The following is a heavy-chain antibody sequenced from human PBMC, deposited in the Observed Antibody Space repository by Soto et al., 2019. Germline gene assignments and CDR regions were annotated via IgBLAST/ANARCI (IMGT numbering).Heavy chain of an antibody. CDR2: ISSSSSYI. Sequence: GGSLRLSCAASGFTFSSYSMNWVRQAPGKGLEWVSSISSSSSYIYYADSVKGRFNISRDNAKNSLYLQMNSLRAEDTAVYYCAREGVHYYYMDVWGKGTTVTVSS. J-gene: IGHJ6*03. CDR1: GFTFSSYS. V-gene: IGHV3-21*01. CDR3: AREGVHYYYMDV. D-gene: IGHD3-16*01.